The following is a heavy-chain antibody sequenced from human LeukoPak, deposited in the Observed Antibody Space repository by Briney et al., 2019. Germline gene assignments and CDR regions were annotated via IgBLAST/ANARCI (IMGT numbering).Heavy chain of an antibody. D-gene: IGHD3-10*01. J-gene: IGHJ4*02. CDR3: ARGSYFYGSGSSMGSDY. CDR1: GYTFTNYA. Sequence: ASVKVSCKASGYTFTNYAMHWVRQAPGQRLEWMGWINAGNGNTEYSQNFQDRVTITRDTSATTAYMELSSLRSEDTAVYYCARGSYFYGSGSSMGSDYWGQGTLVTVSS. V-gene: IGHV1-3*01. CDR2: INAGNGNT.